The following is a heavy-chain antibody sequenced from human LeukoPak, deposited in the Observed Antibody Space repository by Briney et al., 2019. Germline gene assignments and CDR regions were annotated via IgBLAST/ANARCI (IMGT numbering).Heavy chain of an antibody. CDR2: IYHSGST. CDR1: GGSISSSNW. J-gene: IGHJ5*02. D-gene: IGHD3-22*01. CDR3: AREYYYDRSGYYGWFDP. V-gene: IGHV4-4*02. Sequence: SETLSLTCAVSGGSISSSNWWSWVRQPPGKGLEWIGEIYHSGSTNYNPSLKSRVTISVDKSKNQFSLKLSSVTAADTAVYYCAREYYYDRSGYYGWFDPWGQGTLVTVSS.